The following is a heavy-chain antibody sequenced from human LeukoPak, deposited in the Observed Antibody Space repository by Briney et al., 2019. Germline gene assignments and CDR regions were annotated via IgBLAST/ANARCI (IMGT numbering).Heavy chain of an antibody. CDR3: ARLAGGSSGPLDY. CDR2: INSDGSA. J-gene: IGHJ4*02. D-gene: IGHD3-22*01. Sequence: GGSLRLSCAASGFTVSINYMSWVRQAPGKGLEWVSVINSDGSAYYADSVKGRFTISRDNSKNTLYLQINSLRAEDTAVYYCARLAGGSSGPLDYWGQGILVTVSS. V-gene: IGHV3-66*01. CDR1: GFTVSINY.